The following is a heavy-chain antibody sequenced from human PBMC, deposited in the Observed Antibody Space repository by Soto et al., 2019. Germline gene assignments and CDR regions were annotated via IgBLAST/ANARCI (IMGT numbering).Heavy chain of an antibody. Sequence: ASVKVSCKASGYTFTSYGISWVRQAPGQGLEWMGWISAYNGNTNYAQKLQGRVTMTTDTSTSTAYMELRSLRSDDTAVYYCARDPKVGDNNWFEPWGQGTLVTVSS. CDR3: ARDPKVGDNNWFEP. CDR1: GYTFTSYG. CDR2: ISAYNGNT. D-gene: IGHD2-21*01. J-gene: IGHJ5*02. V-gene: IGHV1-18*01.